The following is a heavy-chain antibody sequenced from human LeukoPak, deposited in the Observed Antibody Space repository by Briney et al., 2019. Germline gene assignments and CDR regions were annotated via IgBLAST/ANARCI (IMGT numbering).Heavy chain of an antibody. CDR1: GGSISSGSYY. J-gene: IGHJ4*02. D-gene: IGHD3-16*01. V-gene: IGHV4-61*02. CDR3: ARALYDYVWGSYSPYYFDY. Sequence: SETLSLTCTVSGGSISSGSYYWSWIRQPAGKGLEWIGRIYTSGSTNYNPSLKSRVTISVDTSKNQFSLKLSSVTAADTAVYYCARALYDYVWGSYSPYYFDYWGQGTLITVSS. CDR2: IYTSGST.